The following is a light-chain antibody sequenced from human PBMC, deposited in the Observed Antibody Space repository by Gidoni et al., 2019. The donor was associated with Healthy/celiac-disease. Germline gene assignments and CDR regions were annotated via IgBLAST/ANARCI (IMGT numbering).Light chain of an antibody. V-gene: IGKV3-15*01. CDR2: GAS. CDR1: QSVSSN. Sequence: EIVMTPSPATLSVSPGERATLSCRASQSVSSNLAWYQQKPGQAPRLLIYGASTRATGIPARFSGSGSGTEFTLTISSLQSEDFAVYYCQQYNNWPPSFTFGPGTKVAIK. J-gene: IGKJ3*01. CDR3: QQYNNWPPSFT.